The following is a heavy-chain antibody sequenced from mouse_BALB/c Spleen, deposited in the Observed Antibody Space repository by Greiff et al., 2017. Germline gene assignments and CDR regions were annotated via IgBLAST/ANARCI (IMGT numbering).Heavy chain of an antibody. CDR2: IWSGGST. Sequence: QVQLQQSGPGLVQPSPSLSITCTASGFSLTSYGVHWVRQSPGKGLEWLGVIWSGGSTDYNAAFISRLSISKDNSKSQVFFKMNSLQANDTAIYYWASNDYDESWFAYWGQGTLVTVSA. CDR1: GFSLTSYG. J-gene: IGHJ3*01. CDR3: ASNDYDESWFAY. V-gene: IGHV2-2*02. D-gene: IGHD2-4*01.